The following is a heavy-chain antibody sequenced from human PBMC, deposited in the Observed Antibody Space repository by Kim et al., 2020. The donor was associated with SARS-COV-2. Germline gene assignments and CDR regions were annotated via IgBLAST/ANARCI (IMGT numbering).Heavy chain of an antibody. V-gene: IGHV3-23*01. CDR1: GFTFSSYA. D-gene: IGHD3-16*01. CDR3: AISPGGYSGQQYYFDY. J-gene: IGHJ4*02. Sequence: GGSLRLSCAASGFTFSSYAMSWVRQAPGKGLEWVSAISGSGGSTYYADSVKGRFTISRDNSKNTLYLQMNSLRAEDTAVYYCAISPGGYSGQQYYFDYWGQGTLVTVSS. CDR2: ISGSGGST.